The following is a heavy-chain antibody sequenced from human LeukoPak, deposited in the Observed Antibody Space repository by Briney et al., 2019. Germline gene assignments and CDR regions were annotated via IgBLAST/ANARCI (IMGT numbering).Heavy chain of an antibody. J-gene: IGHJ4*02. CDR3: ARGLSAVVY. Sequence: SETLSLTCAVYGGSFSGYYWSWIRQPPGKGLEWIGEINHSGSTNYNPSLKSRVTISVDTSKKQFSLKLSSVTAADTAVYYCARGLSAVVYWGQGTLVTVSS. D-gene: IGHD3-16*02. CDR1: GGSFSGYY. CDR2: INHSGST. V-gene: IGHV4-34*01.